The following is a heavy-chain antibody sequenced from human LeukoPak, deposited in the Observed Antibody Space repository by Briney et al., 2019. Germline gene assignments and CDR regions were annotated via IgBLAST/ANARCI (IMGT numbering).Heavy chain of an antibody. D-gene: IGHD3-3*01. CDR2: IIPIFGTA. CDR3: ARRSYTIFGVVNNYYYYYMDV. J-gene: IGHJ6*03. V-gene: IGHV1-69*13. CDR1: GGTFSIYA. Sequence: ASVKVSCKASGGTFSIYAISWVRQAPGQGLEWMGGIIPIFGTANYAQKFQGRVTITADESTSTAYMELSSLRSEDTAVYYCARRSYTIFGVVNNYYYYYMDVWGKGTTVTVSS.